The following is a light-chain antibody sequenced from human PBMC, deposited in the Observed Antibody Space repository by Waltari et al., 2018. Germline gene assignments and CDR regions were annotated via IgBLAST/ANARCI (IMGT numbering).Light chain of an antibody. V-gene: IGLV3-19*01. J-gene: IGLJ2*01. CDR1: SLRTYY. Sequence: SSELTQDPAMSVALGQTVRITCQGDSLRTYYASWYQQKPGQAPVLVFYGKNNRPSGIPDRFSDSSSGNTASLIITGTQAEDEAVYYCNSRDTIGDHVVFGGGTKLTVL. CDR2: GKN. CDR3: NSRDTIGDHVV.